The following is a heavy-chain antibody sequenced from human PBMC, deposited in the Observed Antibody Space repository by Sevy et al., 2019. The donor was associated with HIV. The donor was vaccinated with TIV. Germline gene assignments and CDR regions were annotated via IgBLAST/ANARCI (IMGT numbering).Heavy chain of an antibody. Sequence: GGSLRLSCTASGFTFSSYAMHWVRQAPGKGLEWVAVISYDGNNKYYADSGRGRFTISRDNSKNTLFLQMNSLRADDTAVYFCARDQHDYAGNVRTGWFDPWGQGTLVTVSS. CDR2: ISYDGNNK. CDR3: ARDQHDYAGNVRTGWFDP. V-gene: IGHV3-30*04. D-gene: IGHD4-17*01. CDR1: GFTFSSYA. J-gene: IGHJ5*02.